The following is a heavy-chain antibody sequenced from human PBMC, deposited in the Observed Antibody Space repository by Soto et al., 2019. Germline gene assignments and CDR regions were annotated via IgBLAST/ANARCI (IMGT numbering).Heavy chain of an antibody. D-gene: IGHD3-10*01. V-gene: IGHV3-23*01. CDR2: ISGSGGT. CDR1: GLSFSSYS. J-gene: IGHJ5*02. CDR3: AKGASYGSRSYPLDP. Sequence: GGSLRLSCAASGLSFSSYSMSWVRQATGKGLEWVSVISGSGGTDYADSVKGRFTISRDNSKSTLYLRMNNLRADDTAVYYCAKGASYGSRSYPLDPWGQGTLVTVSS.